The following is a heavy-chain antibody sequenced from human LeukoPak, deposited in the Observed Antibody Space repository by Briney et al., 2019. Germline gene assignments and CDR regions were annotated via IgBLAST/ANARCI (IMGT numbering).Heavy chain of an antibody. CDR3: ARGRGYYYGSGSYYPYNWFDP. CDR2: INHSGST. CDR1: GGSFSGYY. V-gene: IGHV4-34*01. J-gene: IGHJ5*02. Sequence: SETLSLTCAVYGGSFSGYYCSWIRQPPGKGLEWIGEINHSGSTNYNPSLKSRVTISVDTSKNQFSLKLSSVTAADTAVYYCARGRGYYYGSGSYYPYNWFDPWGQGTMVTVSS. D-gene: IGHD3-10*01.